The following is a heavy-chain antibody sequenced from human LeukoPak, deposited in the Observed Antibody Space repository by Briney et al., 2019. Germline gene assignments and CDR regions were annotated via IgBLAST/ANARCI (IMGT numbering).Heavy chain of an antibody. Sequence: NPSETLSLTCTVSGGSISSGSYYWSWIRQPAGKGLEWIGRIYTSGSTNYNPSLKSRVTISVDTSKNQLSLKLSSVTAADTAVYYRAREPRTLSGNSGFDYWGQGTLVTVSS. CDR1: GGSISSGSYY. J-gene: IGHJ4*02. CDR2: IYTSGST. CDR3: AREPRTLSGNSGFDY. D-gene: IGHD4-23*01. V-gene: IGHV4-61*02.